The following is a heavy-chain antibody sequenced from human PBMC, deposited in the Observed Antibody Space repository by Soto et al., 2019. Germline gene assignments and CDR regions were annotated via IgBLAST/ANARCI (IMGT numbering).Heavy chain of an antibody. CDR2: ISYDGSNK. CDR1: GFTFSSYA. J-gene: IGHJ4*02. CDR3: ARDKSPYSSGWHNRHFDY. V-gene: IGHV3-30-3*01. D-gene: IGHD6-19*01. Sequence: QVLLVESGGGVVQPGRSLRLSCAASGFTFSSYAMHWVRQAPGKGLEWVAVISYDGSNKYYADSVKGRFTISRDNSKNTLYLQMNSLRAEDTAVYYCARDKSPYSSGWHNRHFDYWGQGTLVTVSS.